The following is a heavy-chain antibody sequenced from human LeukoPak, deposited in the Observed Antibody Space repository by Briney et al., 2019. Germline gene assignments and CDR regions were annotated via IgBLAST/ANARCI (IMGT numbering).Heavy chain of an antibody. D-gene: IGHD2-21*02. CDR2: PTDNGGVT. CDR1: GFTFASYA. Sequence: GGSLRLSCAGSGFTFASYAMGWVRQAPGKGLEWVSAPTDNGGVTHYADSVKGRFTISRDNSKNTLYLQMNSLRAEDTALYYCAKHEGSCGGDCYSHFDYWGQGTLVTVSS. V-gene: IGHV3-23*01. CDR3: AKHEGSCGGDCYSHFDY. J-gene: IGHJ4*02.